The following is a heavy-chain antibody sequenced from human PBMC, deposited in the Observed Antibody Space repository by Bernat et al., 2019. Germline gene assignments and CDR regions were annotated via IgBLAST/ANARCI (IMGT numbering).Heavy chain of an antibody. V-gene: IGHV3-33*01. CDR1: GFTFSSYG. J-gene: IGHJ4*02. CDR2: IWSDGNNK. CDR3: AGNTYYYGSSGYLSDY. D-gene: IGHD3-22*01. Sequence: QVQLVESGGGVVQPGRSLRLSCAASGFTFSSYGMHWVRQAPGKGLGWVAVIWSDGNNKYYADSVKGRFNISRDNCKNTLYLQMNSLRAEDTAVYYCAGNTYYYGSSGYLSDYWGQGTLVTVSS.